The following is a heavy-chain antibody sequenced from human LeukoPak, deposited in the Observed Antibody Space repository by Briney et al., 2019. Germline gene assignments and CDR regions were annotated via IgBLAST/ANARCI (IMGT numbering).Heavy chain of an antibody. Sequence: SETLSLTCTVSGYSISSGYYWGWIRQPPGKGLEWIGSIYYSGSTYYNPSLKSRVTISVDTSKNQFSLKLSSVTAADTAVYYCARSRVGATAPTDYWGQGTLVTVSS. V-gene: IGHV4-38-2*02. CDR2: IYYSGST. CDR3: ARSRVGATAPTDY. CDR1: GYSISSGYY. D-gene: IGHD1-26*01. J-gene: IGHJ4*02.